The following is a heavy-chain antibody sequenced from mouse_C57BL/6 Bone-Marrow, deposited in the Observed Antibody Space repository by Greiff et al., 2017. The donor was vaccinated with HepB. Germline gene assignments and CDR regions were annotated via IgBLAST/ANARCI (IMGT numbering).Heavy chain of an antibody. CDR3: PRIYYGNFYFDY. CDR1: GFTFSNYW. Sequence: EVKLQESGGGLVQPGGSMKLSCVASGFTFSNYWMNWVRQSPEKGLEWVAQIILKSDNYATQYAESVKGRFTISRDGSKSSVYLQMNNLRAEDTGIYYCPRIYYGNFYFDYWGQGTTLTVSS. V-gene: IGHV6-3*01. J-gene: IGHJ2*01. D-gene: IGHD2-1*01. CDR2: IILKSDNYAT.